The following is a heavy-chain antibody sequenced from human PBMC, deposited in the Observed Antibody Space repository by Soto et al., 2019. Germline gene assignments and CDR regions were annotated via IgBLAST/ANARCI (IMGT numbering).Heavy chain of an antibody. CDR1: GGSISSYY. J-gene: IGHJ6*02. Sequence: SETLSLTCTVSGGSISSYYWSWIRQPPGKGLEWIGYIYYSGSTNYNPSLKSRVTISVDTSKNQFSLKLSSVTAADTAVYYCANYDILTGDYYGMDVWGQGTTVTVSS. CDR2: IYYSGST. CDR3: ANYDILTGDYYGMDV. V-gene: IGHV4-59*12. D-gene: IGHD3-9*01.